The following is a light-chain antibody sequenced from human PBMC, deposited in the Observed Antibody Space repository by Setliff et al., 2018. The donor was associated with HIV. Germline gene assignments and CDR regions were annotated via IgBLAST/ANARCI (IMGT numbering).Light chain of an antibody. V-gene: IGLV2-14*03. CDR2: DVK. CDR3: SSRIVSSALHV. Sequence: QSVLTQPASVSGSPGQSITISCTGTSSDIGGYNYVSWYQQHPGKAPKLVIHDVKDRPSGVSNRFSGPKSGNTASLTISGLQAEDEADYYCSSRIVSSALHVFGTGTKVTVL. J-gene: IGLJ1*01. CDR1: SSDIGGYNY.